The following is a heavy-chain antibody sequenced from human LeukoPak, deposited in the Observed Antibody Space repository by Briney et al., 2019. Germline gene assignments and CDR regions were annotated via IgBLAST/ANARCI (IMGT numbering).Heavy chain of an antibody. J-gene: IGHJ4*02. D-gene: IGHD5-18*01. Sequence: ETLSLTCAVSGGSISSSNWWSWVRQALGKGLVWVSRINSDGSSTSYADSVKGRFTISRDNAKNTPYLQMNSLRAEDTAVYYCARDMGIQLWLFDYWGQGTLVTVSS. CDR2: INSDGSST. CDR3: ARDMGIQLWLFDY. V-gene: IGHV3-74*01. CDR1: GGSISSSNW.